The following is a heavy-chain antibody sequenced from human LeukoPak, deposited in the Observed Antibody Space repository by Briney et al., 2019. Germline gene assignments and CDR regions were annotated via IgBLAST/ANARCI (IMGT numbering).Heavy chain of an antibody. CDR1: GYTLTGYF. J-gene: IGHJ4*02. CDR2: INPDSEDT. Sequence: ASVKVSCKASGYTLTGYFMHWVRQAPGQGLEWMGRINPDSEDTNYAQNLQGRVTMTRDTSISTAYMELSRLRSDDTAVYYCARDLSSTSNWELDYWGQGTLVTVSS. D-gene: IGHD7-27*01. V-gene: IGHV1-2*06. CDR3: ARDLSSTSNWELDY.